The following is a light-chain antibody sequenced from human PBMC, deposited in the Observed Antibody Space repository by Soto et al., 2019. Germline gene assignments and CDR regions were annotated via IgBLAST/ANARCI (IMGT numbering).Light chain of an antibody. CDR1: QSISSH. CDR3: QQTYTTLT. Sequence: DIQMTQSPSSLSASVGDRVTITCRASQSISSHLNWYQQKPGKVPRLLIYHASNLQSGVPSRFSGSGSGTDFTLTISSLQPEDFATYYCQQTYTTLTFGPGTKVEIK. J-gene: IGKJ3*01. V-gene: IGKV1-39*01. CDR2: HAS.